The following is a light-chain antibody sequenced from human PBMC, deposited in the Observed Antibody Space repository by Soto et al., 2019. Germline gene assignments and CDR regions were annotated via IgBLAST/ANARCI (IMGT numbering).Light chain of an antibody. CDR3: QQYGSSPYT. V-gene: IGKV3-20*01. CDR1: QSFTSNY. Sequence: EIVLTQSPGTLSLSPGERAILSCRASQSFTSNYLAWYQQKPGQAPRLLIYGASSRATGIPDRFSGSGSGIDFTLIISGREPEDSAVYYCQQYGSSPYTFGQGTKLEIK. CDR2: GAS. J-gene: IGKJ2*01.